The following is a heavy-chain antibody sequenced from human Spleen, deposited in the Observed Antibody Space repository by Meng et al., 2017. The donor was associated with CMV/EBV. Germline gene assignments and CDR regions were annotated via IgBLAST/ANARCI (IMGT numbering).Heavy chain of an antibody. CDR1: GFNFRIYG. J-gene: IGHJ4*02. Sequence: GGSLRLSCATSGFNFRIYGMHWVRQLPGKGLEWVAAISYDGSDKYYADSVKGRFTISRDNAKNTLYLQMNSLRADDTTVYYCAREMGATVDYWGQGTLVTVSS. V-gene: IGHV3-30*19. CDR2: ISYDGSDK. D-gene: IGHD1-26*01. CDR3: AREMGATVDY.